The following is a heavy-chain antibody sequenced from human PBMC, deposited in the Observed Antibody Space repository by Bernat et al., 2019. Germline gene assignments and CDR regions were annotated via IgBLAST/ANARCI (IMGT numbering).Heavy chain of an antibody. Sequence: QVQLVESGGGVVQPGRSLRLSCAASGFTFSSYAMHWVRQAPGKGLEWVAVISYDGSNKYYADSVKGRFTISRDNSKNTLYLQMNSLRAEETAVYYCARDPFVVVPAAITYYMDVWGKGTTVTVSS. CDR2: ISYDGSNK. CDR1: GFTFSSYA. J-gene: IGHJ6*03. V-gene: IGHV3-30*01. D-gene: IGHD2-2*01. CDR3: ARDPFVVVPAAITYYMDV.